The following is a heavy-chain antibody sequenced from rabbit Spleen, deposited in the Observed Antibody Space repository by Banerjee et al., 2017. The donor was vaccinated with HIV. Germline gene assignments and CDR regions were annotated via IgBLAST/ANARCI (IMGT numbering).Heavy chain of an antibody. CDR2: IDTGDGDT. D-gene: IGHD1-1*01. CDR3: ARNYVNVFDP. J-gene: IGHJ2*01. V-gene: IGHV1S45*01. CDR1: GFSFSGIFY. Sequence: QQQLEESGGGLVKPGGTLTLTCTASGFSFSGIFYMCWVRQAPGKGLEWIACIDTGDGDTYFANWAKGRFTISKTSSTTVTLQMTSLTAADTATYFCARNYVNVFDPWGPGTLVTGS.